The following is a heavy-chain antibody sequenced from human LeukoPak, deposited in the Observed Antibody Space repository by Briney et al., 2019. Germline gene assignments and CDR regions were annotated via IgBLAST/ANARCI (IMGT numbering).Heavy chain of an antibody. J-gene: IGHJ3*01. CDR2: ISSSSSYI. CDR3: ARDRSPDAAGPERDAF. Sequence: PGGPLRLSCAASGFTFSSYSMNWVRQAPGKGLEWVSSISSSSSYIYYADSVKGRFTISRDNAKNSLYLQMNSLRAEDTAVYYCARDRSPDAAGPERDAFWGQGTMVTVSS. V-gene: IGHV3-21*01. CDR1: GFTFSSYS. D-gene: IGHD6-13*01.